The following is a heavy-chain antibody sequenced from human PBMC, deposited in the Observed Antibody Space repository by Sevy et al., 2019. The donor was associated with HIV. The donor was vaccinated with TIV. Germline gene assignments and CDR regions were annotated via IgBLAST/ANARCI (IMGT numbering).Heavy chain of an antibody. Sequence: ASVKVSCKASGGTFSSYAISWVRQAPGQGLEWMGGIIPIFGTANYAQRFQGRVRFTADKSTGTAYMELSSLRSEDTAVYYCAGGKGSSWYWFDYWGQGTLVTVSS. D-gene: IGHD6-13*01. CDR2: IIPIFGTA. CDR3: AGGKGSSWYWFDY. CDR1: GGTFSSYA. V-gene: IGHV1-69*06. J-gene: IGHJ4*02.